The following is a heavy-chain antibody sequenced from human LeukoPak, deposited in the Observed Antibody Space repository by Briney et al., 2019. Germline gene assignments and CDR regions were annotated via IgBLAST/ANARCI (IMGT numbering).Heavy chain of an antibody. CDR3: SSTNMDLNWFDP. CDR1: GGTFSSYA. J-gene: IGHJ5*02. V-gene: IGHV1-69*13. CDR2: IIPIFGTA. Sequence: SVKVSCKASGGTFSSYAISWVRQAPGQGLEWMGGIIPIFGTANYAQKFQGRVTITADESTSTAYVELSSLRSEDTAVYYCSSTNMDLNWFDPWGQGTLVTVSS. D-gene: IGHD2-2*01.